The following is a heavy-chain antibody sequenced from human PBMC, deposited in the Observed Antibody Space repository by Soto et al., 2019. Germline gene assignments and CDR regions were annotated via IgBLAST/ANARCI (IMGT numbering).Heavy chain of an antibody. D-gene: IGHD3-3*01. CDR2: IVVGSGNT. V-gene: IGHV1-58*01. CDR1: GFTFTSSA. CDR3: ATRSGWDVYYYYGMDV. J-gene: IGHJ6*02. Sequence: SVKVSFKASGFTFTSSAVQWVRQARGQRLEWIGWIVVGSGNTNYAQKFQERVTITRDMSTSTAYMELSSLRSEDTAVYYCATRSGWDVYYYYGMDVWGQGTTVTVSS.